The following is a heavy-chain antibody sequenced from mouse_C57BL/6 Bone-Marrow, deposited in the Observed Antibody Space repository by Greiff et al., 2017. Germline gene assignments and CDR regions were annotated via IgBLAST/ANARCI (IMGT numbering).Heavy chain of an antibody. CDR3: ARAYYSIYYYAMDY. Sequence: EVKLVESGGGLVQPGGSLKLSYAASGFTFSDYYMYWVRQTPEKRLEWVAYISNGGGSTYYPDTVKGRFTISRDNAKNTLYLQMSRLKSEDTAMYYCARAYYSIYYYAMDYWGQGTSVTVSS. J-gene: IGHJ4*01. D-gene: IGHD2-5*01. CDR1: GFTFSDYY. V-gene: IGHV5-12*01. CDR2: ISNGGGST.